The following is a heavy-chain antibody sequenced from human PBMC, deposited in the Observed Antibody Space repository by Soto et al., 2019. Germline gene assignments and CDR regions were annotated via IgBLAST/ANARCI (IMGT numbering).Heavy chain of an antibody. CDR3: ARVPTTVTTYGDYYYGMDV. CDR1: GGTFSSYA. J-gene: IGHJ6*02. D-gene: IGHD4-17*01. CDR2: IIPIFGTA. V-gene: IGHV1-69*06. Sequence: QVQLVQSGAEVKKPGSSVKVSCKASGGTFSSYAISWVRQAPGQGLEWMGGIIPIFGTANYAQKFQGRVTMTADKSTSTAYMELSSLRSEDTAVYYCARVPTTVTTYGDYYYGMDVWGQGTTVTVSS.